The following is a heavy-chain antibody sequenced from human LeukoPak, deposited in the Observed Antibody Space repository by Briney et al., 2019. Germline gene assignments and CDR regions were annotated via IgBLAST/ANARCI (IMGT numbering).Heavy chain of an antibody. CDR1: GYTFTGYY. V-gene: IGHV1-2*02. CDR2: INPNSGGT. CDR3: ARGYRDSSGPCLDS. D-gene: IGHD3-22*01. Sequence: ASVSVSCKASGYTFTGYYIHWVRQDPGQGLEWMGWINPNSGGTKYAQKFQGRVTMTRDTAISTAHMELNRLTPDDTAVYFCARGYRDSSGPCLDSWGQGTLVTVSS. J-gene: IGHJ5*01.